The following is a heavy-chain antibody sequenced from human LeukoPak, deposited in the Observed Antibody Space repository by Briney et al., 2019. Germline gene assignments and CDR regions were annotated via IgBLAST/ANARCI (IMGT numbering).Heavy chain of an antibody. V-gene: IGHV3-53*01. D-gene: IGHD2-21*02. J-gene: IGHJ4*02. CDR1: GFTVSSIY. CDR2: IYTGGKV. CDR3: AREPKAYCDGDCYPDY. Sequence: GGSLRLSCAASGFTVSSIYMSWVRQAPGKGLEWVSVIYTGGKVYYIDSVKGRFTISRDTSKNTLYLQMNSLRDEDTAVYYCAREPKAYCDGDCYPDYWGQGTLVTVSS.